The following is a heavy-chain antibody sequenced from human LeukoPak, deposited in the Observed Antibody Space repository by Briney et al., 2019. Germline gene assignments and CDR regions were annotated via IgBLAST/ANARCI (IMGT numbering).Heavy chain of an antibody. V-gene: IGHV3-73*01. CDR2: IRDKGYGHAT. CDR3: TTPNEGNWFDP. D-gene: IGHD2-8*01. Sequence: GGSLKLSCAASGSTFSDSAIHWVRQASGKGLEWVGRIRDKGYGHATAYAASVKGRFTLSRDDSKNTAYLQMNSLKTEDTALYYCTTPNEGNWFDPWGQGTLVTVSS. J-gene: IGHJ5*02. CDR1: GSTFSDSA.